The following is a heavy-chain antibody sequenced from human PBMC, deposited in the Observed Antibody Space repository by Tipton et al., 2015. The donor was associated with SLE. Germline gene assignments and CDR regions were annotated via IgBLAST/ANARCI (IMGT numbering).Heavy chain of an antibody. J-gene: IGHJ6*03. CDR2: IGTAGDT. CDR3: ARGGCGGGSCYSSYYYMDV. Sequence: SLRLSCAASGFTFSSYDMHWVRQAAGKGLEWVSAIGTAGDTYYPGSVKGRFTISRENAKNSLYLQMNSLRAGDTAVYYCARGGCGGGSCYSSYYYMDVWGKGTTVTVSS. CDR1: GFTFSSYD. D-gene: IGHD2-15*01. V-gene: IGHV3-13*01.